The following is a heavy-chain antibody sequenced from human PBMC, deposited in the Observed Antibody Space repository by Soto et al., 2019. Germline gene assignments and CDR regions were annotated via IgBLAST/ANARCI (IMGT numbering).Heavy chain of an antibody. CDR2: INAGNGNT. D-gene: IGHD2-15*01. J-gene: IGHJ6*02. V-gene: IGHV1-3*01. Sequence: ASVKVSCKASGYTFTSYAMHWVRQAPGQRLEWMGWINAGNGNTKYSQKFQGRVTITRDTSASTAYMELSSLRSEDTAVYYCASGGDSGGVYYYYGMDVWSQGTTVTVSS. CDR1: GYTFTSYA. CDR3: ASGGDSGGVYYYYGMDV.